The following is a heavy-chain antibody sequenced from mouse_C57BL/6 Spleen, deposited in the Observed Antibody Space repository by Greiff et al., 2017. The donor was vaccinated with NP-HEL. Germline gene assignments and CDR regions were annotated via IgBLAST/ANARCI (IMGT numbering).Heavy chain of an antibody. CDR1: GYTFTSYW. CDR2: IHPNSGST. CDR3: AREIYDGYYAWFAY. J-gene: IGHJ3*01. D-gene: IGHD2-3*01. Sequence: QVQLQQPGAELVKPGASVKLSCKASGYTFTSYWMHWVKQRPGQGLEWIGMIHPNSGSTNYNEKFKSKATLTVDKSSSTAYMQLSSLTSEDSAVYYCAREIYDGYYAWFAYWGQGTLVTVSA. V-gene: IGHV1-64*01.